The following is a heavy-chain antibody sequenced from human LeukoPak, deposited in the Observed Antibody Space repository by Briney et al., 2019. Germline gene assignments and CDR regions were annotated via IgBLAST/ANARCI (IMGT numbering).Heavy chain of an antibody. CDR1: GGTFNNHA. CDR2: IIPIFGTA. J-gene: IGHJ6*03. D-gene: IGHD1-14*01. CDR3: ASREPESGWHYHYYMDV. Sequence: ASVKVSCRPSGGTFNNHAISWVRQAPGQGLEWMGGIIPIFGTADYAQKVQGRVTITTDESTSTAYMELSSLRSEDTAVYYCASREPESGWHYHYYMDVWGKGTTVTVSS. V-gene: IGHV1-69*05.